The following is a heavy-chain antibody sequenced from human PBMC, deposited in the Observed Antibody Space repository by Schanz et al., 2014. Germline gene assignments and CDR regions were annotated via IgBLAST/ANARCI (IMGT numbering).Heavy chain of an antibody. Sequence: EVQLVESGGGLVQPGRSLRLSCVASGFRFDDYAMHWVRQAPGKGLEWVSGMSWNAGSLGYGDSVKGRFTISRDNAKNSLYLQMNSLRAEDAALYYCARDTAQSCIGPSCFECFQHWGQGALVTVSS. V-gene: IGHV3-9*01. CDR3: ARDTAQSCIGPSCFECFQH. J-gene: IGHJ1*01. D-gene: IGHD2-2*01. CDR1: GFRFDDYA. CDR2: MSWNAGSL.